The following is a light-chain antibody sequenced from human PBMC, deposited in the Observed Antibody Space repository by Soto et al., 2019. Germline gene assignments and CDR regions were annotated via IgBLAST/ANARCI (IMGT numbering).Light chain of an antibody. CDR1: QSISSK. CDR2: GAS. CDR3: QEYNNWHPIT. V-gene: IGKV3-15*01. J-gene: IGKJ4*01. Sequence: EIVMTQSPATLSVSPGERATLSCRASQSISSKLAWYQQKPGQAPRLLIYGASTRATGIPVRFSGSGSGTEFPLTITSLQSEDFAVYYGQEYNNWHPITFGGGTKVEI.